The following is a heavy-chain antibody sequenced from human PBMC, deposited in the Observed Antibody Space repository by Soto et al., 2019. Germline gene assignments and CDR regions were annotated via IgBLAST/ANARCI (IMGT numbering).Heavy chain of an antibody. V-gene: IGHV3-23*01. J-gene: IGHJ3*01. CDR2: ISGSGSTT. CDR3: AKDRLMPTMLVVGAFEF. CDR1: GFSFNNHA. Sequence: VQLLESGGGLVQPGGSLRLSCAASGFSFNNHAMTWVRQAPGKGLEWVSGISGSGSTTHYADSVKGRFTISRDNSKDTLYLQLTRLRPEETAVYYCAKDRLMPTMLVVGAFEFWCLGTMVTVSS. D-gene: IGHD3-22*01.